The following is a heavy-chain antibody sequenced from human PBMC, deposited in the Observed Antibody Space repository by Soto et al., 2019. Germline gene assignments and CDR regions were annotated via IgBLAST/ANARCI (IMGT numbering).Heavy chain of an antibody. D-gene: IGHD5-18*01. Sequence: PSETLSLTCTVSGGSTSSSSYYWGWIRQPPGKGLEWIGSIYYSGSTYYNPSLKSRVTISVDTSKNQFSLKLSSVTAADTAVYYCATGGDTAILYYYYGMDVWGQGTTVTVSS. CDR1: GGSTSSSSYY. V-gene: IGHV4-39*01. J-gene: IGHJ6*02. CDR2: IYYSGST. CDR3: ATGGDTAILYYYYGMDV.